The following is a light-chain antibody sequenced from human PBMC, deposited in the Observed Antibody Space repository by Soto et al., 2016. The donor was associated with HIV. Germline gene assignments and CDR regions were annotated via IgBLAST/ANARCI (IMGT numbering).Light chain of an antibody. CDR2: RDT. J-gene: IGLJ1*01. CDR3: QAWDSTTNLYV. Sequence: SYELTQPPSVSVSPGQTASITCSGRNLGNTYASWYQQKPSQSPLMVIYRDTKRPSGIPERFSGSNSGNTATLTISGTQAMDEADYFCQAWDSTTNLYVFGTGTKVTVL. V-gene: IGLV3-1*01. CDR1: NLGNTY.